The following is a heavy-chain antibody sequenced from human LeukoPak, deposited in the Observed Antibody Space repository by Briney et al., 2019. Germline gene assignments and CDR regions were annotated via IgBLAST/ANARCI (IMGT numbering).Heavy chain of an antibody. Sequence: SETLSLTCTVSGGSISSYYWSWIRQPAGEGLEWIGRIYTSGSTNYNPSLKSRVTMSVDTSKNQFSLKLSSVTAADTAVYYCARDGDSSSWSFFDYWGQGTLVTVSS. CDR3: ARDGDSSSWSFFDY. CDR2: IYTSGST. D-gene: IGHD6-13*01. CDR1: GGSISSYY. V-gene: IGHV4-4*07. J-gene: IGHJ4*02.